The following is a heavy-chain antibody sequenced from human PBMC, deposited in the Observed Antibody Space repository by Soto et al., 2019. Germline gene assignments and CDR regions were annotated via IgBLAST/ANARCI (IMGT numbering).Heavy chain of an antibody. CDR3: SSLTSPSVTTKRVDY. CDR2: IYDSGST. D-gene: IGHD1-1*01. V-gene: IGHV4-31*03. CDR1: GGSISSGGYY. J-gene: IGHJ4*02. Sequence: QVQLQESGPGLVKPSQTLSLTCTVSGGSISSGGYYWTWIRQHPGKGLEWIGYIYDSGSTYYNPSHKSRLTKSVDTSKNHLTRKLSYVTAAGKAVYCGSSLTSPSVTTKRVDYWGQGTLVTVSS.